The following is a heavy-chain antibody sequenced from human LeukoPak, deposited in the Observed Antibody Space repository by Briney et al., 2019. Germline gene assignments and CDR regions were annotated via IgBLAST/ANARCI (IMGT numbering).Heavy chain of an antibody. V-gene: IGHV3-48*03. D-gene: IGHD3-16*01. CDR1: GFTFSSYE. Sequence: GGSLRLSCAASGFTFSSYEMNWVRQAAGKGLEWVSYISSGGDPIYYADSVKGRFTISRDNSKNTLYLQVSSLRTEDTAVYFCAKDNRGYFDFWGQGTLVTVSS. J-gene: IGHJ4*02. CDR2: ISSGGDPI. CDR3: AKDNRGYFDF.